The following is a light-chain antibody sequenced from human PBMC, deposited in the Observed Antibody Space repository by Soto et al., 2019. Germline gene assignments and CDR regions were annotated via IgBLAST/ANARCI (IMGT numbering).Light chain of an antibody. CDR2: AAS. J-gene: IGKJ5*01. CDR1: QSLLHSNGYNY. CDR3: QQLFDSPIT. V-gene: IGKV2-28*01. Sequence: DIVMTQSPFSLPVTPGEPASISCRSSQSLLHSNGYNYLDWYLQKPGQSPQLLIYAASTLESGVPSRFSATVSGTEFTLTITSLQPEDFATYYCQQLFDSPITCGQGTRRDIK.